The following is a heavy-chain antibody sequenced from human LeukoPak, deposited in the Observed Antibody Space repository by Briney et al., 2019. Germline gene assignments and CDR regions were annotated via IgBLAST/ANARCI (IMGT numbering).Heavy chain of an antibody. CDR3: AIPIGTYYDSIFFLDY. J-gene: IGHJ4*02. CDR2: INPSGGST. Sequence: ASVKVSCEASGYTFTSYYMHWVRQAPGQGLEWMGIINPSGGSTSYAQKFQGRVTMTRDTSTSTVYMELSSLRSEDTAVYYCAIPIGTYYDSIFFLDYWGQGTLVTVSS. CDR1: GYTFTSYY. D-gene: IGHD3-22*01. V-gene: IGHV1-46*01.